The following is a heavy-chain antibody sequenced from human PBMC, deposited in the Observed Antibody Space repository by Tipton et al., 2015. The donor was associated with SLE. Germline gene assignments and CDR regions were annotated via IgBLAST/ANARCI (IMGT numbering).Heavy chain of an antibody. CDR2: VSYRGIT. CDR1: GGSINSESYF. CDR3: ARLGVRKTNLYWYFDL. Sequence: TLSLTCTVSGGSINSESYFWGWIRQPPGKGLEWIGTVSYRGITYHYPSLKSRVTMLVDTAKNQLSLRLTSVTAADTAVYYCARLGVRKTNLYWYFDLWGRGTLVTVSS. J-gene: IGHJ2*01. V-gene: IGHV4-39*01. D-gene: IGHD1-26*01.